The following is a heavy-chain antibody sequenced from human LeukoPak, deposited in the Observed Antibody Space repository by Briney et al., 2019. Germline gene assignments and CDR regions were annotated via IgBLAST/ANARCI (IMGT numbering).Heavy chain of an antibody. V-gene: IGHV4-39*07. J-gene: IGHJ4*02. CDR1: GGSISNTNYY. CDR3: ARVRYSYEKYIDY. CDR2: VYYSGTT. Sequence: SETLSLTCTVSGGSISNTNYYWGWIRQPSGKGLEWIGSVYYSGTTYYNSSLKSRVTISVDTSKNQFSLKLSSVTAADTAVYYCARVRYSYEKYIDYWGQGTLVTVSS. D-gene: IGHD5-18*01.